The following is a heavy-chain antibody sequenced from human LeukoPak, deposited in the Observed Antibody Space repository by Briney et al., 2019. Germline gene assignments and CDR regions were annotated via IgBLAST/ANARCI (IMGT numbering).Heavy chain of an antibody. Sequence: SETLSLTCTVSGGFISSSSYYWGWIRQPPGKGLEWIGSICYSGSTYYNPSLKSRVTISVDTSKNQFSLKLSSVTAADTAVYYCARYLNNIAAFDIWGQGTMVTVSS. V-gene: IGHV4-39*01. D-gene: IGHD1/OR15-1a*01. J-gene: IGHJ3*02. CDR2: ICYSGST. CDR1: GGFISSSSYY. CDR3: ARYLNNIAAFDI.